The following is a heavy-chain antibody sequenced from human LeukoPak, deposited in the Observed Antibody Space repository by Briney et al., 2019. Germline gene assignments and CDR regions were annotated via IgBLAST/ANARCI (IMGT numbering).Heavy chain of an antibody. CDR3: ARGRWVRDYYYGMDV. D-gene: IGHD3-3*01. J-gene: IGHJ6*02. CDR2: ISATT. Sequence: GGSLRLSCAASGFTFSNYAMSWVRQAPGKGLEWVSTISATTYYADSVKGRFTISRDNSKNTLYLQMNSLRVEDTAVYYCARGRWVRDYYYGMDVWGQGTTVTVSS. CDR1: GFTFSNYA. V-gene: IGHV3-23*01.